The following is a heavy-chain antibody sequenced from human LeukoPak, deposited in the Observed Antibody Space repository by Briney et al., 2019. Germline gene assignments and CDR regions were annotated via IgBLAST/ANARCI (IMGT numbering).Heavy chain of an antibody. D-gene: IGHD3-3*01. CDR1: GFTFDDYA. CDR2: ISGDGGST. J-gene: IGHJ4*02. Sequence: GGSLRLSCAASGFTFDDYAMHWVRQAPGKGLEWVSLISGDGGSTYYADSVKGRFTISRDNSKNSLYLQMNSLRTGDTALYYCAKGYDFWSGYFDYWGQGTLVTVSS. V-gene: IGHV3-43*02. CDR3: AKGYDFWSGYFDY.